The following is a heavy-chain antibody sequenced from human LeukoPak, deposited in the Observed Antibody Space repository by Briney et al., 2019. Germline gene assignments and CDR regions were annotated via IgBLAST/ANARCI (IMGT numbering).Heavy chain of an antibody. V-gene: IGHV1-2*02. D-gene: IGHD7-27*01. CDR3: AREKTGGAAFDI. CDR1: GYTFTGYY. Sequence: ASVRVSCKASGYTFTGYYMHWVRQTPGQGLEWMGWIKPDSGGTNYAQQFQGRVTTTRDTSINRAYMELSRLRSDDTALYYCAREKTGGAAFDIWGQGTMVTVSS. CDR2: IKPDSGGT. J-gene: IGHJ3*02.